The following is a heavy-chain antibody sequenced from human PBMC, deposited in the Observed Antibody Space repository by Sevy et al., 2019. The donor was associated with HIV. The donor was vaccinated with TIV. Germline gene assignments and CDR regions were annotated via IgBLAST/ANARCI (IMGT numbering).Heavy chain of an antibody. CDR2: IAYDGGNK. V-gene: IGHV3-30*18. J-gene: IGHJ4*02. CDR3: AKVPAGGCYFSYFDS. D-gene: IGHD1-26*01. CDR1: GFSFNKYG. Sequence: GGSLRLSCAASGFSFNKYGMHWVRQAPGEGLEWVAVIAYDGGNKYYTDSVKGRFTISRDNSKNTLYLQMNSLRAEDTAVYYCAKVPAGGCYFSYFDSWGQGTLVTVSS.